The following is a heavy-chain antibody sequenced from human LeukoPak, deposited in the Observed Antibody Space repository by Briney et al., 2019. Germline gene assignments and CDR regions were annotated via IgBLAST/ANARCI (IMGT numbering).Heavy chain of an antibody. V-gene: IGHV3-21*01. D-gene: IGHD2-21*02. Sequence: GGSLRLSCAASGFIFSSYSMNWVRQAPGKGLEWVSTISTRSSYINYADSLKGRFTISRDNAKNSLYLQMDSLTAEDTAIYYCAREGDNADFDYWGHGTLVTVSS. CDR2: ISTRSSYI. CDR3: AREGDNADFDY. CDR1: GFIFSSYS. J-gene: IGHJ4*01.